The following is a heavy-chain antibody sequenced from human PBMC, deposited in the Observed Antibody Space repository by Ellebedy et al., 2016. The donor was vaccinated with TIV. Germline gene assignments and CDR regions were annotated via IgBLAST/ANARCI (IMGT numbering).Heavy chain of an antibody. CDR1: GFTFSSYS. Sequence: GESLKISCAASGFTFSSYSINWVRQAPGKGLEWISYVSDSDTIYYADSVRGRFTISRDKAKKSVYLQMNSLRVEDTAVYYCATLKQWLARDYWGQGTLVTVSS. CDR3: ATLKQWLARDY. CDR2: VSDSDTI. V-gene: IGHV3-48*01. J-gene: IGHJ4*02. D-gene: IGHD6-19*01.